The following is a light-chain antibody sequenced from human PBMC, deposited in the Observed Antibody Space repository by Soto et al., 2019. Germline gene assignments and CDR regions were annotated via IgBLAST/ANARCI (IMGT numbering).Light chain of an antibody. J-gene: IGKJ5*01. CDR2: GAS. CDR1: HSVSSSY. Sequence: EIVLTQSPGTLSLSPGERATLSCRAGHSVSSSYLAWYQQKPGQAPRLLIYGASSRATGIPDRFSGSGSGTDFTLTISRLEPVDFAVYYCQQYGSSPPITFGQGTRLEIK. V-gene: IGKV3-20*01. CDR3: QQYGSSPPIT.